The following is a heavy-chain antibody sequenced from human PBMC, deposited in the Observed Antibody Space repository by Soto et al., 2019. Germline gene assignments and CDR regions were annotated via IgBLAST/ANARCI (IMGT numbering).Heavy chain of an antibody. J-gene: IGHJ5*02. CDR2: IYYSGST. Sequence: SETLSLTCTVSGGSISSSSYYWGWIRQPPGKGLEWIGSIYYSGSTYYNPSLKSRVTISVDTSKNQFSLKLSSVTAADTAVYYCARRKNGAYYDFWSGSPGWFDPWGQGTQVTVS. D-gene: IGHD3-3*01. CDR1: GGSISSSSYY. V-gene: IGHV4-39*01. CDR3: ARRKNGAYYDFWSGSPGWFDP.